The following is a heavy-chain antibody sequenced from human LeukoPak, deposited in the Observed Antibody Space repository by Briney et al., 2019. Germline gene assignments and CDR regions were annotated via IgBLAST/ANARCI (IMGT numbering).Heavy chain of an antibody. CDR2: ISWNSGSI. V-gene: IGHV3-9*03. Sequence: PGGSLRLSCAASGFTFDDYAMHWVRQAPGKGLEWVSGISWNSGSIGYADSVKGRFTISRDNAKNSLYLQMNSLRAEDMALYYCAKDMGSGPSQRDAFDIWGQGTMVTVSS. CDR1: GFTFDDYA. CDR3: AKDMGSGPSQRDAFDI. J-gene: IGHJ3*02. D-gene: IGHD6-19*01.